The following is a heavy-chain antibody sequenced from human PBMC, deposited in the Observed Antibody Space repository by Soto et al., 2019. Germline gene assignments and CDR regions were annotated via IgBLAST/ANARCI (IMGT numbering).Heavy chain of an antibody. CDR3: AKSGLELLYFYY. V-gene: IGHV3-30*18. J-gene: IGHJ4*02. CDR2: ISYDGSNK. D-gene: IGHD1-7*01. CDR1: RFTFSSYG. Sequence: QVQLVESGGGVVQPGRSLRLSCAASRFTFSSYGMHWVRQAPGKGLEWVAVISYDGSNKYYTDSVKGRFTISRDNSKNTLYLQMNSLRAEDTAVYYCAKSGLELLYFYYWGQRTLVTVSS.